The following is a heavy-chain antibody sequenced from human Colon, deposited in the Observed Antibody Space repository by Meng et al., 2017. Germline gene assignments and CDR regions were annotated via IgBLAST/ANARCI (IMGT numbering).Heavy chain of an antibody. V-gene: IGHV1-3*01. CDR3: ARDERGGPYYFDY. Sequence: QVQLVQSGAELKKPGASVKVSFQASGYSFTSYGMHWLRQAPGQRPEWMGWIYPADGNRRYSQKFQDRLTITTDTFARTAYMELSSLRSEDTAVYFCARDERGGPYYFDYWGQGTLVTVSS. CDR2: IYPADGNR. J-gene: IGHJ4*02. CDR1: GYSFTSYG.